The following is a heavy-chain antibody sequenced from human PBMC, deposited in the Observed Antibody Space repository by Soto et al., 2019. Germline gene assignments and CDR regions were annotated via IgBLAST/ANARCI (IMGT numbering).Heavy chain of an antibody. CDR2: ISWNSGSI. J-gene: IGHJ3*02. CDR3: ATELGSGWQKDAFDI. CDR1: GFTFDDYA. Sequence: GGSLRLSCAASGFTFDDYAMHWVRQAPGKGLEWVSGISWNSGSIGYADSVKGRFTISRDNAKNSLYLQMNSLRAEDTALYYCATELGSGWQKDAFDIWGQGTMVTVSS. V-gene: IGHV3-9*01. D-gene: IGHD6-19*01.